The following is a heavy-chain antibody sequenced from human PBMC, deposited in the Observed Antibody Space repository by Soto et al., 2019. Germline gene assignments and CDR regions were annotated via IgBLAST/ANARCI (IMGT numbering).Heavy chain of an antibody. Sequence: SETLSLTCTVSGGSISSGGYYWSWIRQHPGKGLEWIGYIYYSGSTYYNPSFKSRVTISVDTSKNQFSLKLSSVTAADTAVYYCASGHRGVIMDNWFDPWGQGTLVTVSS. V-gene: IGHV4-31*03. J-gene: IGHJ5*02. CDR2: IYYSGST. CDR3: ASGHRGVIMDNWFDP. CDR1: GGSISSGGYY. D-gene: IGHD3-10*01.